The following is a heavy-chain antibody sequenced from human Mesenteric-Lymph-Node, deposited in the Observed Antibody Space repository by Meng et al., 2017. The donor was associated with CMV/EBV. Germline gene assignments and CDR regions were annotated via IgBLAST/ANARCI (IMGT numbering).Heavy chain of an antibody. CDR1: GDSIISSDW. CDR2: IFHSGSA. Sequence: LTCGVSGDSIISSDWWSWVRQPPGKGLGWIGEIFHSGSANYNPSLRGGVTMSVDTSKNQFFLTLTSVTAADTAVYYCARELRGSWFDSWGQGTLVTVSS. V-gene: IGHV4-4*02. CDR3: ARELRGSWFDS. J-gene: IGHJ5*01. D-gene: IGHD3-16*01.